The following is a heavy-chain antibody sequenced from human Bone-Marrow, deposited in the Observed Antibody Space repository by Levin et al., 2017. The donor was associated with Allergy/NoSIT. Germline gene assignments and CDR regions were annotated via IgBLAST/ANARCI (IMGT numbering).Heavy chain of an antibody. D-gene: IGHD2-21*01. CDR2: SSYDGNNE. Sequence: GGSLRLSCVGSGFTFSDHGIHWVRQAPGKGLEWVSVSSYDGNNEFYGDFVKGRFTMSRDNSKNTVYLHLNSLRVEDTALYYCAKTGGNCRHDFDYWGQGILVTVSS. J-gene: IGHJ4*02. CDR1: GFTFSDHG. V-gene: IGHV3-30*18. CDR3: AKTGGNCRHDFDY.